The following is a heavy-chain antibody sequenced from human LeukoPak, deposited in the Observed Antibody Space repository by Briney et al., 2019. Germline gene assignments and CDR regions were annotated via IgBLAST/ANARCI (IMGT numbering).Heavy chain of an antibody. Sequence: PGGSLRLSCAASGFTFSTFAITWVRQAPGKGLEWVSDITGSGGGTAYADSVKGRFTISRDNSKNTLYLQMNNLRAEDTAVYYCARGQGGPAAQAFHIWGQGTMVTVSS. D-gene: IGHD6-13*01. V-gene: IGHV3-23*01. J-gene: IGHJ3*02. CDR2: ITGSGGGT. CDR1: GFTFSTFA. CDR3: ARGQGGPAAQAFHI.